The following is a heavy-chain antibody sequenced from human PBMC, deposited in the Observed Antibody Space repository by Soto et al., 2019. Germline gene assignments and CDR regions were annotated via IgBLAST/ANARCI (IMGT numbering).Heavy chain of an antibody. CDR2: INAGNGNT. D-gene: IGHD2-2*01. V-gene: IGHV1-3*01. CDR3: ARGHLAVVPVASWFYYMDV. Sequence: QDQLVQSGAEVEKPGVSVKVSCKASGYTFTNYAVHWVRQAPGQRLEWMGWINAGNGNTRFSQNLQGRVTITRDTSARTVYMELSSLRSEDTAVYYCARGHLAVVPVASWFYYMDVWGKGTTVTVSS. J-gene: IGHJ6*03. CDR1: GYTFTNYA.